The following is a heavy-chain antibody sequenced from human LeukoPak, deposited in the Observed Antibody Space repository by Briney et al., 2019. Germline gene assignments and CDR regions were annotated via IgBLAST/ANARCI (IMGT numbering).Heavy chain of an antibody. V-gene: IGHV3-30*02. CDR3: AKDLFGVGATKDDY. Sequence: PGGSLRLSCAASGFTFSSYGMRWVRQAPGKGLEWVAFIRYDGSNKYYADSVKGRFTISRDNSKNTLYLQMNSLRAEDTAVYYCAKDLFGVGATKDDYWGQGTLVTVSS. J-gene: IGHJ4*02. CDR1: GFTFSSYG. CDR2: IRYDGSNK. D-gene: IGHD1-26*01.